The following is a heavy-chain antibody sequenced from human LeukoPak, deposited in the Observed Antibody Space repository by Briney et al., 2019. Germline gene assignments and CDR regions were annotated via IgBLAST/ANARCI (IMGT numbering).Heavy chain of an antibody. V-gene: IGHV3-9*03. CDR1: GFKFNDYS. D-gene: IGHD6-19*01. CDR2: ISWSTATI. Sequence: PGMSLRLSCVGSGFKFNDYSMHWVRQVPGKGLEWVSGISWSTATIAYADSVKGRSTISRDNAKNSLYLQMNSLRPEDMALYYCAKGGSNGWYADHWGQGTLVTVSS. J-gene: IGHJ5*02. CDR3: AKGGSNGWYADH.